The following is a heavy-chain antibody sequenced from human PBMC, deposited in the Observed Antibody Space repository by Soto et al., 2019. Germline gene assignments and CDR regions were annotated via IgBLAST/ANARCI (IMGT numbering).Heavy chain of an antibody. CDR2: ISAYNGNT. J-gene: IGHJ4*02. Sequence: QVQLVQSGAEVKKPGASVKVSCKASGYTFTSYGISWVRQAPGQGLEWMGWISAYNGNTNYAQKLQGRVTMTTDTPRATAYLKLGGLSSDDTAGYFCAIISSGSGCHKGLGISFAYGGKGPLVPV. D-gene: IGHD3-10*01. V-gene: IGHV1-18*01. CDR1: GYTFTSYG. CDR3: AIISSGSGCHKGLGISFAY.